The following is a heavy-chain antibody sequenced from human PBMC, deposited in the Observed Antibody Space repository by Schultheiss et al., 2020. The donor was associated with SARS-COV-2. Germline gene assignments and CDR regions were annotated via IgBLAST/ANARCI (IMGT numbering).Heavy chain of an antibody. CDR1: GGSISSYY. CDR3: ARKNYGDYENWFDP. J-gene: IGHJ5*02. D-gene: IGHD4-17*01. Sequence: SETLSLTCTVSGGSISSYYWSWIRQPAGKGLEWIGYIYYSGSTNYNPSLKSRVTISVDTSKNQFSLKLSSVTAADTAVYYCARKNYGDYENWFDPWGQGTLVTVSS. CDR2: IYYSGST. V-gene: IGHV4-59*01.